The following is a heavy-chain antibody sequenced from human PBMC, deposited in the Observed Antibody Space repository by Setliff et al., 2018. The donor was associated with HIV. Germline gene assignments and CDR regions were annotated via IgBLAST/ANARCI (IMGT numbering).Heavy chain of an antibody. D-gene: IGHD3-10*01. J-gene: IGHJ4*02. CDR1: GGTFSSYA. CDR2: IIPIFGTA. CDR3: ARARRSSMVRGTYFDY. V-gene: IGHV1-69*13. Sequence: PSVKVSCKASGGTFSSYAISWVRQAPGQGLEWMGGIIPIFGTANYAQKFQGRVTITADESTSTAYMELSSLRSEDTAVYYCARARRSSMVRGTYFDYWGQGTLVTVSS.